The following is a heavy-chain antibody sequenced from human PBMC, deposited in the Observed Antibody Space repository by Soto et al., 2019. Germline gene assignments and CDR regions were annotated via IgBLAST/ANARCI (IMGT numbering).Heavy chain of an antibody. Sequence: GGSLRLSCAASGFTVSSNYMSWVRQAPGKGLEWVSVIYSGGSTYYADSVKGRFTISRDNSKNTLYLQMNSLRAEDTAVYYCARDTGFTTGGHWFDPWGQGTLVTVSS. J-gene: IGHJ5*02. D-gene: IGHD3-22*01. V-gene: IGHV3-66*01. CDR2: IYSGGST. CDR3: ARDTGFTTGGHWFDP. CDR1: GFTVSSNY.